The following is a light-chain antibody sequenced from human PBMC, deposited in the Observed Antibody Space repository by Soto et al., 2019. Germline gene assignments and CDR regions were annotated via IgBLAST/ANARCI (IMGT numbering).Light chain of an antibody. CDR2: AAS. CDR3: QQGHTART. CDR1: QSVGTY. Sequence: DIQMTQSPSSLSASVGDRVTITCRASQSVGTYLNWYQQKPGKAPELRIYAASSLQSGVPSRFSGSGSGTDFTLTISSLQPEDFASYYCQQGHTARTFGQGTRVEIK. V-gene: IGKV1-39*01. J-gene: IGKJ1*01.